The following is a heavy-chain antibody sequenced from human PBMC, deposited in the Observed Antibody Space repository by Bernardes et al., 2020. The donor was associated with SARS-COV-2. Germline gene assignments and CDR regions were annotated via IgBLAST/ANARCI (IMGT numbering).Heavy chain of an antibody. J-gene: IGHJ3*02. CDR3: AKRERGAFYI. D-gene: IGHD3-10*01. CDR1: GDSISSCHW. Sequence: SESLSLTCAASGDSISSCHWWTWVRQSPGKGLEWIGDIDQGGSTSYNPSLKTRVAFSLDKAKSHFSLELTSVTAADTAMYFCAKRERGAFYIWGQGTMVTVSS. V-gene: IGHV4-4*02. CDR2: IDQGGST.